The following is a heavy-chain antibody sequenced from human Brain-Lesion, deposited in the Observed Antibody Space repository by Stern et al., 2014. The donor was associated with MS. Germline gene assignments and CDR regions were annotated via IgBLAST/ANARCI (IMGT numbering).Heavy chain of an antibody. CDR1: GFTFSNYW. D-gene: IGHD3-10*01. CDR3: ARGERWFDS. Sequence: VQLVLSGGGLVQPGGSLRLSCAASGFTFSNYWMHWVRQAPGKGLGWVSRVNNDGRRTSYADSVKGRFTMSRDNAKNTLYLQMNSLRVEDTAIYYCARGERWFDSWGQGTLVTVSS. J-gene: IGHJ5*01. V-gene: IGHV3-74*02. CDR2: VNNDGRRT.